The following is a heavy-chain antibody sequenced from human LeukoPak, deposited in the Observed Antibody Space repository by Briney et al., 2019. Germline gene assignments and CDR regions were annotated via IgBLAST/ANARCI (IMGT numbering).Heavy chain of an antibody. Sequence: GGSPRLSCAASGFTFSSYSMNWVRQAPGKGLEWVSSISSSSSYIYYADSMKGRFTISRDNAKNSLYLQMNSLRAEDTAVYYCARGRGDILTGGHYYYGMDVWRQGTTVTVSS. D-gene: IGHD3-9*01. CDR3: ARGRGDILTGGHYYYGMDV. CDR1: GFTFSSYS. J-gene: IGHJ6*02. CDR2: ISSSSSYI. V-gene: IGHV3-21*01.